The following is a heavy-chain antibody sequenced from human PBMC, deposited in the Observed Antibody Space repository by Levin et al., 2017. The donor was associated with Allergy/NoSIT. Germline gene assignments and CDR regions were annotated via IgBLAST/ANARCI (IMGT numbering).Heavy chain of an antibody. D-gene: IGHD3-16*02. J-gene: IGHJ4*02. CDR2: IRNKAHGGTT. CDR1: GFTFGDYA. Sequence: AGGSLRLSCTGSGFTFGDYAMSWVRQAPGKGLEWVGFIRNKAHGGTTEYAASVKGRLTISSDDSKSIAYLQMNSLKTEDTAVYFCARGGPPNYDYNWGSYRDGYFDYWGQGTLVTVSS. CDR3: ARGGPPNYDYNWGSYRDGYFDY. V-gene: IGHV3-49*04.